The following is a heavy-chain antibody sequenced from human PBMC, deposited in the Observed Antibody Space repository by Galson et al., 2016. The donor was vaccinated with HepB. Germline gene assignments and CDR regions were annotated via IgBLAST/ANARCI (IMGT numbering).Heavy chain of an antibody. Sequence: SLRLSCAASGFTFKTYAMHWVRQAPGEGLDWVAVIWRDGSKKYFADSTKGRFTVSRDNSKNTLYLQMNSLSVEDTAVYYCVRGDPWYSSGWGPDYWGQGTLVAVSS. CDR1: GFTFKTYA. CDR3: VRGDPWYSSGWGPDY. D-gene: IGHD6-19*01. CDR2: IWRDGSKK. V-gene: IGHV3-33*04. J-gene: IGHJ4*02.